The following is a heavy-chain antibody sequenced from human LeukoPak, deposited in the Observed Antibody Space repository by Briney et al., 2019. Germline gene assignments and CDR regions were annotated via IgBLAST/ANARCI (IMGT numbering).Heavy chain of an antibody. CDR1: GFTFSSYS. J-gene: IGHJ4*02. V-gene: IGHV3-21*01. CDR3: ARNTEDESVSGEKNFDY. D-gene: IGHD5-18*01. Sequence: GGSLRLSCAASGFTFSSYSMNWVRQAPGKGLEWVSSISSSSSYIYYADSVKGRFTISRDNAKNSLYLQMNSLRAEDTAVYYCARNTEDESVSGEKNFDYWGQGTLVTVSS. CDR2: ISSSSSYI.